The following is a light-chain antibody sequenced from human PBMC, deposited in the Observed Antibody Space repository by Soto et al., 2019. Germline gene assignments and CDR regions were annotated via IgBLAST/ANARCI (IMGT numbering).Light chain of an antibody. Sequence: EIVLTQSPGTLSLSPGERATLSCRASQSVSSSYLAWYQQKPGQAPRLLIYGASSRATGIPDRFSGSGSGTDFTLTISRLEPEDFAVYYCHQYYISPLTFGGGTKVEIK. CDR1: QSVSSSY. J-gene: IGKJ4*01. CDR3: HQYYISPLT. V-gene: IGKV3-20*01. CDR2: GAS.